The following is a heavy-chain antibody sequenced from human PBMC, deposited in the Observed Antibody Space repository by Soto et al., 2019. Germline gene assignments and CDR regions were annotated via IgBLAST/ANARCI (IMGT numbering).Heavy chain of an antibody. Sequence: QVQLVESGGGVVQPGRSLRLSCAASGFTFSSYAMHWVRQAPGKGLEWVAVISYDGSNKYYADSVKGRFTISRDNSKNTLYLQMNSLRAEDTAVYYCAREPSHSNYEAFHDYWGQGTLVTVSS. J-gene: IGHJ4*02. CDR3: AREPSHSNYEAFHDY. V-gene: IGHV3-30-3*01. CDR2: ISYDGSNK. D-gene: IGHD4-4*01. CDR1: GFTFSSYA.